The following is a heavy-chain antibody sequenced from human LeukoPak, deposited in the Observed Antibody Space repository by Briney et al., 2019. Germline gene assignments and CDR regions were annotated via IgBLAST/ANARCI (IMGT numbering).Heavy chain of an antibody. CDR3: ARGDFYYDSSGYYYGLLYYFDY. V-gene: IGHV1-8*01. D-gene: IGHD3-22*01. CDR1: GYTFTSYD. J-gene: IGHJ4*02. CDR2: MNPNSGNT. Sequence: ASVKVSCKASGYTFTSYDINWVRQATGQGLEWMGWMNPNSGNTGYAQKFQGRVTMTRNTSISTAYMELSSLRSEDTAVYYCARGDFYYDSSGYYYGLLYYFDYWGQGTLVPVSS.